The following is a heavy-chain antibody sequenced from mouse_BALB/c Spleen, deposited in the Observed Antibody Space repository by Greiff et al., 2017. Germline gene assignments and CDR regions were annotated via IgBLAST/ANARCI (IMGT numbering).Heavy chain of an antibody. V-gene: IGHV5-6-5*01. J-gene: IGHJ2*01. CDR3: ARGGYYYFDY. CDR2: ISSGGST. CDR1: GFTFSSYA. Sequence: EVQGVESGGGLVKPGGSLKLSCAASGFTFSSYAMSWVRQTPEKRLEWVASISSGGSTYYPDSVKGRFTISRDNARNILYLQMSSLRSEDTAMYYCARGGYYYFDYWGQGTTLTVSS. D-gene: IGHD1-2*01.